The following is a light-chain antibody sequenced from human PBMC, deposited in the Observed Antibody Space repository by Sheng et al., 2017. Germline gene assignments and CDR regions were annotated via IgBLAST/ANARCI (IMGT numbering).Light chain of an antibody. CDR3: SSVTTQSHFA. Sequence: QSALTQPASVSGSPGQSITISCTGTTSDIGGYDYVSWYQRHPGKAPTTHHFCMSLIGPLGSSDRFSGSKSVNTAFLTISGVQPEDEADYFCSSVTTQSHFAFGTGTTVTVL. CDR1: TSDIGGYDY. J-gene: IGLJ1*01. V-gene: IGLV2-14*03. CDR2: MSL.